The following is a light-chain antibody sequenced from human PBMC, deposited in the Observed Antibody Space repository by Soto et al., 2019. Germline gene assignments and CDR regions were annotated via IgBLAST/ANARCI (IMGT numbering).Light chain of an antibody. CDR3: KSYTSSSTVV. V-gene: IGLV2-14*03. CDR1: SSDVGGYDF. Sequence: QSVLTQPASVSGSLGRSITISCTGTSSDVGGYDFVSWYQQHPGKAPKLMIYDVNNRPSGVSDRFSGSKSGNTASLTISGLQAEDEADYYCKSYTSSSTVVFGGGTKLTVL. CDR2: DVN. J-gene: IGLJ2*01.